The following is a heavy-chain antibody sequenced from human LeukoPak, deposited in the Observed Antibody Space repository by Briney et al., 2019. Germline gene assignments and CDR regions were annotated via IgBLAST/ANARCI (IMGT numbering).Heavy chain of an antibody. CDR1: GFTFSTYA. D-gene: IGHD1-26*01. Sequence: QPGGSLRLSCAASGFTFSTYAMSWVRQAPGKGLEWVSAISGSGGSTYHADSVKGRFTISRDHSKNTLYLQMNSRRAEDTAVYYCAKDLQWGDYYYGMDVWGQGTTVTVSS. V-gene: IGHV3-23*01. J-gene: IGHJ6*02. CDR2: ISGSGGST. CDR3: AKDLQWGDYYYGMDV.